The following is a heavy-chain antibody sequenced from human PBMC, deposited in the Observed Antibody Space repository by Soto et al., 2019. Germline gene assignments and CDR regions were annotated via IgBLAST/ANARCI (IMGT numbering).Heavy chain of an antibody. CDR1: GFSLSTSGMC. Sequence: GSGPTLVNPTQTLTLTCTFSGFSLSTSGMCVSWIRQPPGKALEWLARIDWDDDKYYSTSLKTRLTISKDTSKNQVVLTMTNMDPVDTATYYCARIPMQLVPHDPFDYWGQGTLVTVSS. V-gene: IGHV2-70*11. CDR3: ARIPMQLVPHDPFDY. CDR2: IDWDDDK. D-gene: IGHD6-13*01. J-gene: IGHJ4*02.